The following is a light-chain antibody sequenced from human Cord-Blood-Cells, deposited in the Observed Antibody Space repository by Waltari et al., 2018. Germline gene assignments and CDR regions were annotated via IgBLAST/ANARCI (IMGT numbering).Light chain of an antibody. CDR1: RGINVRTYR. Sequence: QALLPQPASPSASRGASASPTCTLRRGINVRTYRMYWYQQKPGSPPQYLLRYKSDSDKQQGAGVPSRFSGSKDASANAGILLISGLQSEDEADYYCMIWNSSAWVFGGGTKLTVL. CDR2: YKSDSDK. CDR3: MIWNSSAWV. V-gene: IGLV5-45*01. J-gene: IGLJ3*02.